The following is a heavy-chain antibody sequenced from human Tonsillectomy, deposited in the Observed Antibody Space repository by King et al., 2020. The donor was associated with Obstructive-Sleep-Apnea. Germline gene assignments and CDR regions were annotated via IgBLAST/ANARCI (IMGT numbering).Heavy chain of an antibody. CDR2: FKSKIKGGTI. CDR3: STEDD. CDR1: GFTFSNAW. Sequence: VQLVESGGGLVKPGGSLRLSCAASGFTFSNAWMSWVRQAPGKGVEWVGRFKSKIKGGTIDYAAPVKGRLTISRDDSKNTLYLQMNSLKIEDTAIYYCSTEDDWGQGTLVTVSS. V-gene: IGHV3-15*01. J-gene: IGHJ4*02.